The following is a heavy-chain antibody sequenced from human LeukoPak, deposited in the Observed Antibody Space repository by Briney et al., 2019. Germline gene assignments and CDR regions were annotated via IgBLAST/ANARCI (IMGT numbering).Heavy chain of an antibody. CDR3: AREVLLWFGELLPTKYYYYGMDV. V-gene: IGHV6-1*01. CDR1: GDSVSSNSAA. Sequence: PSQTLSLTCAISGDSVSSNSAAWNWIRQSPSRGLEWLGRTYYRSKWYNDYAVSVKSRITINPDTSKNQFSLQLNSVTPEDTAVYYCAREVLLWFGELLPTKYYYYGMDVWGQGTTVTVSS. D-gene: IGHD3-10*01. J-gene: IGHJ6*02. CDR2: TYYRSKWYN.